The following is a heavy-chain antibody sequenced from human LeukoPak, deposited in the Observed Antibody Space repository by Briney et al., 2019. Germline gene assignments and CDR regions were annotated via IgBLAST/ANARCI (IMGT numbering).Heavy chain of an antibody. CDR2: IYGGGTT. D-gene: IGHD2-8*02. J-gene: IGHJ4*02. V-gene: IGHV3-66*01. Sequence: GGSLRLSCVASGFTVSYNYMSWVRQAPGKGLEWVSIIYGGGTTYYADSVKGRFTISRDNSKSTLSLQMNSLRAEDTAIYYCATYRQVLLPFESWGQGTLVTVSS. CDR1: GFTVSYNY. CDR3: ATYRQVLLPFES.